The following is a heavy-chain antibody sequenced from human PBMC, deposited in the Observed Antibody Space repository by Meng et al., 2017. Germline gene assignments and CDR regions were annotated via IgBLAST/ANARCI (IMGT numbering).Heavy chain of an antibody. CDR2: IDYGGST. CDR3: ARTRGDYYFDY. J-gene: IGHJ4*02. D-gene: IGHD3-16*01. Sequence: QGQLQESGPGLGRPSATLSLTCTVSGDSVTVGSHYWSWIRQPPGKGLEWIGYIDYGGSTSYNPSLRSRVTISVDTSNNQFSLKLSSVTAADTAVFYCARTRGDYYFDYWGQGTLVTVSS. V-gene: IGHV4-61*01. CDR1: GDSVTVGSHY.